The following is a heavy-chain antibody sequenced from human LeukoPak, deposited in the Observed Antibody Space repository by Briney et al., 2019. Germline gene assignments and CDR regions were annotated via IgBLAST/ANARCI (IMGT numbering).Heavy chain of an antibody. V-gene: IGHV3-74*01. CDR3: RRIQSWLYHYIS. J-gene: IGHJ4*02. D-gene: IGHD3-16*02. Sequence: GGSLRLSCAASRLTFSSHWMPWVRQAPGKGLVWISRISPDGSSTTYADSVKGRFTVSRDNAKSTLYLQMNSLRAEDTAVFYCRRIQSWLYHYISWGQGTLVTVSS. CDR2: ISPDGSST. CDR1: RLTFSSHW.